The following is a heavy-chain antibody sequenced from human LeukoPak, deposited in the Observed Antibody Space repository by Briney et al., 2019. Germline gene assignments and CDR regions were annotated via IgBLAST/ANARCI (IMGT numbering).Heavy chain of an antibody. CDR1: GFTLTNYA. D-gene: IGHD4-17*01. CDR3: AIRPNFGDYVTLDY. J-gene: IGHJ4*02. CDR2: ISGSGGGT. Sequence: GGSLRLSCAASGFTLTNYAMSWVRHAPGKGLEWVSGISGSGGGTYYADSVKGRFTISRDNSKNTLYLQMNSLRAEDTAVYYCAIRPNFGDYVTLDYWGQGTLVTVSS. V-gene: IGHV3-23*01.